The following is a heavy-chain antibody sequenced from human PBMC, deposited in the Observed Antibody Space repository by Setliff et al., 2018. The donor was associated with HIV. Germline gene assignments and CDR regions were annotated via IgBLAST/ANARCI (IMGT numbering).Heavy chain of an antibody. CDR3: ARGSYYDYVWGSLLGYYYGMDV. Sequence: PSETLSLTCAVYGGSFSGYCWSWIRQPPGKGLEWIGEIQHSGRTNYNPSLKSRVTTSVDTSKNQFSLKLNSVTAADTAVYYCARGSYYDYVWGSLLGYYYGMDVWGQGTTVTVSS. CDR1: GGSFSGYC. D-gene: IGHD3-16*01. CDR2: IQHSGRT. J-gene: IGHJ6*02. V-gene: IGHV4-34*01.